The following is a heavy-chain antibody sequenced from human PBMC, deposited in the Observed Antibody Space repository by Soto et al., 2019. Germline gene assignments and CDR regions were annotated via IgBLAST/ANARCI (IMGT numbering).Heavy chain of an antibody. D-gene: IGHD3-22*01. J-gene: IGHJ4*02. Sequence: QVQLQESGPGLVNPLETLSLTCTVSGTSVFGANWWGWVRQPPGKGLEWIGEIHSSGNTDYSPSLKRRVTISVDMSTHEFSLKLTSVTAADTAVYYCARTGPYSSGDNWGQGTLVTVSS. CDR1: GTSVFGANW. CDR2: IHSSGNT. V-gene: IGHV4-4*02. CDR3: ARTGPYSSGDN.